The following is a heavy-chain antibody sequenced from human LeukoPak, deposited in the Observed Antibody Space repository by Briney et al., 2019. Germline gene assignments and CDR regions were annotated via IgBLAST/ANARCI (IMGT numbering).Heavy chain of an antibody. D-gene: IGHD2-2*01. V-gene: IGHV4-39*01. CDR2: IYYSGST. CDR1: GGSISSSSYY. CDR3: ARRYPYCSSTSCYPLPYFDY. J-gene: IGHJ4*02. Sequence: SETLSLTCTVSGGSISSSSYYWGWIRQPPGKGLEWIGSIYYSGSTYYNPSLKSRVTISVDTSKNQLSLKLSSVTAADKAVYYCARRYPYCSSTSCYPLPYFDYWGQGTLVTVSS.